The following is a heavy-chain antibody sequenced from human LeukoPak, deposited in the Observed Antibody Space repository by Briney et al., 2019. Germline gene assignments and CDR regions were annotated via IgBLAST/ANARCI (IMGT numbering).Heavy chain of an antibody. V-gene: IGHV4-61*02. CDR3: ARDRMYYYDSRSSLSWFDP. CDR2: IYTSGST. Sequence: SETLSLTCTVSGGSISSGSYYWSWIRQPAGKGLEWIGRIYTSGSTNYNPSLKSRVTISVDTSKNQFSLKLSSVTAADTAVYYCARDRMYYYDSRSSLSWFDPWGQGTLVTVSS. D-gene: IGHD3-22*01. J-gene: IGHJ5*02. CDR1: GGSISSGSYY.